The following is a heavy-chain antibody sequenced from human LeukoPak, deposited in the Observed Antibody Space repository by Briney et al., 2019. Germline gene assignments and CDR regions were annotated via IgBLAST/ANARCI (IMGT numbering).Heavy chain of an antibody. Sequence: SETLSLTCTVSGGSISSYYWSWIRQPAGKGLEWIGRIYTSGSTNYNPSLKRPVTMSVDTSKNQFSLKLSSVTAADTAVYYCARVGVGATKSNWFDPWGQGTLVTVSS. CDR2: IYTSGST. CDR1: GGSISSYY. J-gene: IGHJ5*02. V-gene: IGHV4-4*07. CDR3: ARVGVGATKSNWFDP. D-gene: IGHD1-26*01.